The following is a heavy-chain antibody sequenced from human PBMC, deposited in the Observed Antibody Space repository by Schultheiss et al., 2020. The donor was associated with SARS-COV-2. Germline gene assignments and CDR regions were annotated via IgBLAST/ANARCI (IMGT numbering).Heavy chain of an antibody. V-gene: IGHV3-53*01. D-gene: IGHD3-22*01. Sequence: GESLKISCAASGFTVSNHYMSWVRQAPGKGLEWVSVIYSGGSTYYADSVKGRFTISRDNSKNTLSLQMNSLRAEDTAVYYCAKSPMIVVGTSFDYWGQGTLVTVSS. CDR2: IYSGGST. CDR1: GFTVSNHY. J-gene: IGHJ4*02. CDR3: AKSPMIVVGTSFDY.